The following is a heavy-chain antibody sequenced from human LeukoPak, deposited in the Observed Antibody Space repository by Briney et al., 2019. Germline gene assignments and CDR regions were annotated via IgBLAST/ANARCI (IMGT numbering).Heavy chain of an antibody. D-gene: IGHD6-13*01. J-gene: IGHJ4*02. V-gene: IGHV1-18*01. CDR2: ISAYNGNT. CDR3: AISSPAHYYFDY. Sequence: ASVKVSCKASGYTLTSYGISWVRQAPGQGLEWMGWISAYNGNTNYAQKLQGRVTMTTDTSTSTAYMELRSLRSDDTAVYYCAISSPAHYYFDYWGQGTLVTVSS. CDR1: GYTLTSYG.